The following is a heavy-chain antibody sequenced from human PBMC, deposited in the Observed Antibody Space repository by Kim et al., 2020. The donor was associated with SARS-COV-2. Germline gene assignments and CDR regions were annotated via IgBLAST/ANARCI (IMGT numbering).Heavy chain of an antibody. J-gene: IGHJ4*02. D-gene: IGHD3-22*01. V-gene: IGHV1-3*01. Sequence: ASVKVSCKASGYTFSTFGIHWVRQAPGQRLEWMGWINAGNGNTKYSQNFQGRVTITRDTSASTAYMEVTSLRSEDTAVYYCARVGIDSSSYWGQGTLVTVSS. CDR1: GYTFSTFG. CDR3: ARVGIDSSSY. CDR2: INAGNGNT.